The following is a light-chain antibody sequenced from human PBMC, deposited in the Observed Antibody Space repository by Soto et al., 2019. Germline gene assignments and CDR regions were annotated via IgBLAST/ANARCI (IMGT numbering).Light chain of an antibody. CDR2: DAS. Sequence: DIQMTQSPSTLSAFVGDRVTITCRASQSVNSWLAWYQQRPGKAPKLLIYDASTLESGVPSRFSGSGSGTDFTLTINSLQPEDFATYYCQQAASFPITFGQGTRLEIK. V-gene: IGKV1-5*01. CDR3: QQAASFPIT. CDR1: QSVNSW. J-gene: IGKJ5*01.